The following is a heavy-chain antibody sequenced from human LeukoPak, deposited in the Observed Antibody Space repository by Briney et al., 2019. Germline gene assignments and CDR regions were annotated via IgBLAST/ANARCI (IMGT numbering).Heavy chain of an antibody. CDR2: ISPYNGDK. CDR1: GYTFANYA. D-gene: IGHD3-9*01. CDR3: ARVLTYYDISAFDP. J-gene: IGHJ5*02. V-gene: IGHV1-18*01. Sequence: ASVKVSCKASGYTFANYAISWVRQAPGQGLEWMGWISPYNGDKKYAQKVQGRVTITTDTSTSTAYMELRSLRSEDTAVYYCARVLTYYDISAFDPWGQGTLVTVSS.